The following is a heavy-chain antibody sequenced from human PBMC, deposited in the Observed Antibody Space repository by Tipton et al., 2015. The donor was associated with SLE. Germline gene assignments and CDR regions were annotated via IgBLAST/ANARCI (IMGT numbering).Heavy chain of an antibody. CDR1: GGTFNNYG. V-gene: IGHV1-18*01. CDR3: ARSLSDIVVVPAAIPFDY. Sequence: QSGPEVKKPGSSVKVSCKTSGGTFNNYGISWVRQAPGQGLEWMGWISAYNGNTNYAQKLQGRVTMTTDTSTSTAYMELRSLRSDDTAVYYCARSLSDIVVVPAAIPFDYWGQGTLVTVSS. CDR2: ISAYNGNT. J-gene: IGHJ4*02. D-gene: IGHD2-2*01.